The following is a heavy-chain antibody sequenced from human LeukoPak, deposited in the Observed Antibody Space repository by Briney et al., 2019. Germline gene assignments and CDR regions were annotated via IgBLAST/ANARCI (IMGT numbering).Heavy chain of an antibody. Sequence: GRSLRLSCAASGFTFDDYAMHWVRQAPGKGLEWVSGISWNSGSIGYADSVKGRFTISRDNAKNSLYLQMNSLRAEDTALYYCAKDMLSWEYSSGWHYFDYWGQGTLVTVSS. CDR2: ISWNSGSI. V-gene: IGHV3-9*01. J-gene: IGHJ4*02. D-gene: IGHD6-19*01. CDR3: AKDMLSWEYSSGWHYFDY. CDR1: GFTFDDYA.